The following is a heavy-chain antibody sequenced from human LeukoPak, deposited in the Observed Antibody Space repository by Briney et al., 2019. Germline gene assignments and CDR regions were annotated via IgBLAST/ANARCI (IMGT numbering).Heavy chain of an antibody. CDR2: ISSSSSYI. CDR1: GFTFSSYS. J-gene: IGHJ4*02. D-gene: IGHD6-25*01. Sequence: GGSLRLSCAASGFTFSSYSMNWVRQAPGKGLEWVSSISSSSSYIYYADSVKGRFTISRDNAKNSLYLQMNSLRAEDTAVYYCAWYSSGWPGYFDYWGQGTLVTVSS. V-gene: IGHV3-21*01. CDR3: AWYSSGWPGYFDY.